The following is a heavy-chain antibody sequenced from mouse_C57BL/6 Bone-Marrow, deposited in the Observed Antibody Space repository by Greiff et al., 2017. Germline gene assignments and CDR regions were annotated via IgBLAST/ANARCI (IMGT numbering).Heavy chain of an antibody. D-gene: IGHD2-3*01. CDR2: INPNNGGT. CDR1: GYTFTDYY. Sequence: VQLQQSGPELVKPGASVKISCKASGYTFTDYYMNWVKQSHGKSLEWIGDINPNNGGTSYNQKFKGKATLTVDKSSSTAYMELRSLTSEDSAGYYCARDGYYPYAMDYWGQGTSVTVSS. V-gene: IGHV1-26*01. CDR3: ARDGYYPYAMDY. J-gene: IGHJ4*01.